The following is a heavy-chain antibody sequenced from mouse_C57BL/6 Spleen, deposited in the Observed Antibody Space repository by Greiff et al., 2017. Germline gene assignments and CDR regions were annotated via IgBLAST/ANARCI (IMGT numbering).Heavy chain of an antibody. Sequence: DVMLVESGGDLVKPGGSLKLSCAASGFTFSSYGMSWVRQTPDKRLEWVATISSGGSYTYYPDSVKGRFTISRDNAKNTLYLQMSSLKSEDTAMYYCARQGGDYDGYDYWGQGTTLTVSS. J-gene: IGHJ2*01. CDR3: ARQGGDYDGYDY. V-gene: IGHV5-6*02. CDR1: GFTFSSYG. D-gene: IGHD2-4*01. CDR2: ISSGGSYT.